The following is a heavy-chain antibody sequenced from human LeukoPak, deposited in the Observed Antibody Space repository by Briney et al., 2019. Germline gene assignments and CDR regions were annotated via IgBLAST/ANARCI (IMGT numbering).Heavy chain of an antibody. V-gene: IGHV4-59*08. CDR2: IYYSGST. CDR1: GGSISSYY. D-gene: IGHD3-3*01. CDR3: ARRSGGQYYYYGMDV. J-gene: IGHJ6*02. Sequence: SETLSLTCTVSGGSISSYYWSWIRQPPGKGLEWIGYIYYSGSTNYNPSLKSRVTISVDTSKNQFSLKPSSVTAADTAVYYCARRSGGQYYYYGMDVWGQGTTVTVSS.